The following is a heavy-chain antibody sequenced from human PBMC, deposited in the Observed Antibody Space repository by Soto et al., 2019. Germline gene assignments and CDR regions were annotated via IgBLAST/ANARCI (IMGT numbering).Heavy chain of an antibody. CDR1: GDNFKKNV. CDR3: ARGPFRPSAMDV. Sequence: SVKISCKTSGDNFKKNVFTWVRQAPGQGLEWMGGTIPALGKTHYIEKFQGRVTITVDDATRTVYMEVRDLTSEDTAINYCARGPFRPSAMDVWGQGTTVTVSS. CDR2: TIPALGKT. D-gene: IGHD6-6*01. V-gene: IGHV1-69*10. J-gene: IGHJ6*02.